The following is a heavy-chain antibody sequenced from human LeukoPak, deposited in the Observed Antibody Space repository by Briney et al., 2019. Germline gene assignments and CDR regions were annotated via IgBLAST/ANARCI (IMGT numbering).Heavy chain of an antibody. J-gene: IGHJ5*02. CDR3: GKGMETTLIWPFDP. CDR2: ISGDGDNT. CDR1: GFNFDDYV. V-gene: IGHV3-43*02. Sequence: GGSLRLSCAVSGFNFDDYVMHWVRQVPGKGLEWVSLISGDGDNTYYRDSVKGRFTISRDNSKNSLYLQMNSLRTEDTAFYYCGKGMETTLIWPFDPWGQGSLVTVSS. D-gene: IGHD1-1*01.